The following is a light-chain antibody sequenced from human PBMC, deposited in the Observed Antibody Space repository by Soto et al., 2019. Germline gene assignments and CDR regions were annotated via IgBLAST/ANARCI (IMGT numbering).Light chain of an antibody. J-gene: IGLJ2*01. Sequence: QSVLTQPASVSGSPGQSITISCTGTSSDVGGYNYVSWYQQHPGKAPKLMIYEVSNRPSGVSNRFSGSKSGNTASLTISGLQAEEEAEYYCSSYTSSSTLVVFGGGTKVTVL. V-gene: IGLV2-14*01. CDR3: SSYTSSSTLVV. CDR2: EVS. CDR1: SSDVGGYNY.